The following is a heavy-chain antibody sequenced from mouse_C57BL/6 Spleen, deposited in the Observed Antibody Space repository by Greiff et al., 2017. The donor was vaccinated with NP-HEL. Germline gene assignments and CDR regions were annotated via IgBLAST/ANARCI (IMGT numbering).Heavy chain of an antibody. D-gene: IGHD1-1*01. CDR1: GYTFTSYW. Sequence: QVQLQQPGAELVMPGASVKLSCKASGYTFTSYWMHWVKQRPGQGLEWIGEIDPSDSYTNYNQKFKGKSTLTVDKSSSTAYMQLSSLTSEDSAVYYCARRGTTERFDYWGQGTTLTVSS. J-gene: IGHJ2*01. CDR2: IDPSDSYT. V-gene: IGHV1-69*01. CDR3: ARRGTTERFDY.